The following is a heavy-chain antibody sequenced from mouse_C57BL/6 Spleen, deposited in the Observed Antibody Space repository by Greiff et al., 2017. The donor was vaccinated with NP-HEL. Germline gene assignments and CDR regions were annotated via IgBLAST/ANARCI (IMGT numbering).Heavy chain of an antibody. J-gene: IGHJ1*03. Sequence: QVQLQQPGAELVMPGASVKLSCKASGYTFTSYWMHWVKQRPGQGLEWIGEIDPSDSYTNYNQKFKGKSTLTVDKSSSTAYMQLSSLTSEDSAVYYGARPYYGSSYERYFDVWGTGTTVTVSS. V-gene: IGHV1-69*01. CDR1: GYTFTSYW. CDR2: IDPSDSYT. D-gene: IGHD1-1*01. CDR3: ARPYYGSSYERYFDV.